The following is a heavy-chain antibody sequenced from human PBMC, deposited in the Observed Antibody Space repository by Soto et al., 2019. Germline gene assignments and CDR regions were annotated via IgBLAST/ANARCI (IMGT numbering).Heavy chain of an antibody. V-gene: IGHV3-23*01. CDR2: ISANAGTT. CDR3: AKDRLAGGFDY. J-gene: IGHJ4*02. CDR1: GFTLRIYG. Sequence: GGSLRLSCAASGFTLRIYGMHWFCQAPGKGLEWVSVISANAGTTYYTDSVKGRFTISRDNSRNTVYLQMNSLRADDTAVYYCAKDRLAGGFDYWGQGTLVTVSS. D-gene: IGHD3-16*01.